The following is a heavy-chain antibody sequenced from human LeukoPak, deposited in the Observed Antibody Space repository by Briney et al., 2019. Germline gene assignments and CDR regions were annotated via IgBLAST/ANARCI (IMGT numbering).Heavy chain of an antibody. CDR1: GFTFSSYW. CDR2: IKQDGSEK. D-gene: IGHD2-2*02. J-gene: IGHJ4*02. V-gene: IGHV3-7*03. CDR3: ARLWGYCSSTSCYK. Sequence: PGGSLRLSCAASGFTFSSYWMSWVRQAPGKGPEWVANIKQDGSEKYYVDSVKGRFTISRDNAKNSLYLQMNSLRAEDTAVYYCARLWGYCSSTSCYKWGQGTLVTVSS.